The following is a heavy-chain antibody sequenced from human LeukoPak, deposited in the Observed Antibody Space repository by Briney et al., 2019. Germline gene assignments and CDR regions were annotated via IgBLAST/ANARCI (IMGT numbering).Heavy chain of an antibody. J-gene: IGHJ4*02. D-gene: IGHD3-16*01. Sequence: TGGSLRLSCAASGFIFSSYWMSWVRQAPGKGLEWVANIKQDGSEKYYVDSVKGRFTISRDNAKNSLYLQMNSLRAEDTAVYYCARDGVEAYWGQGTLVTVSS. CDR1: GFIFSSYW. CDR2: IKQDGSEK. V-gene: IGHV3-7*04. CDR3: ARDGVEAY.